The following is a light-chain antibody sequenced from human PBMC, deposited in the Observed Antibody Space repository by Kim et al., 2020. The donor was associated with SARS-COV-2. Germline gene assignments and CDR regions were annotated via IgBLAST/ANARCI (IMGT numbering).Light chain of an antibody. Sequence: QAGLTQPPSVSKGLRQTATLTCTGNSNNVGNEGAAWLQQHQGHPPKLLSYRNNNRPSGISERFSASRSGNAASLTITGLQAEDEADYYCSAWDSSLSAQVFGGGTQLTVL. J-gene: IGLJ3*02. V-gene: IGLV10-54*01. CDR2: RNN. CDR3: SAWDSSLSAQV. CDR1: SNNVGNEG.